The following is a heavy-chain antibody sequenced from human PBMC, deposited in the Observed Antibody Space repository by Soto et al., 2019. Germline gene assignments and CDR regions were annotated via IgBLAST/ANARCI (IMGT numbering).Heavy chain of an antibody. CDR3: ARDGPPGYAFDI. Sequence: QVQLVESGGGVVQPGRSLRLSCAASGFTFSSYGMHWVRQAPGKGLEWVAVIWYDGSNKYYADSVKGRFTISRDNSKNTLYLQMNSLRAEDTAVYYCARDGPPGYAFDIWGQGTMVTVSS. D-gene: IGHD3-9*01. V-gene: IGHV3-33*01. J-gene: IGHJ3*02. CDR2: IWYDGSNK. CDR1: GFTFSSYG.